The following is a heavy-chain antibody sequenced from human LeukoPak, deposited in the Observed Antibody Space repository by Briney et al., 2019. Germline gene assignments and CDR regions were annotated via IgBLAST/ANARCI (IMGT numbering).Heavy chain of an antibody. D-gene: IGHD3-22*01. V-gene: IGHV3-21*01. J-gene: IGHJ4*02. CDR3: ARAGSQYYYDSSGYVDY. CDR2: ISSSSSYI. Sequence: GGSLRLSCAASGFTFSSYSMNWVRQAPGKGLEWVSSISSSSSYIYYADSVKGRFTISRDNAKNSLYLQMNSLRAEDTAVYYCARAGSQYYYDSSGYVDYWGQGTLVTVSS. CDR1: GFTFSSYS.